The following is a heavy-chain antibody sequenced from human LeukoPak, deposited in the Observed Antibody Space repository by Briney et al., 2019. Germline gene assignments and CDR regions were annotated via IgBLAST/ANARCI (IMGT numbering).Heavy chain of an antibody. CDR2: IYYSGST. D-gene: IGHD6-19*01. CDR3: ARHPSAVAGKTFDY. Sequence: SETLSLTCTVSGGSISSGGYYWSWIRQHPGTGLEWIGYIYYSGSTYYNPSLKSRVTISVDTSKNQFSLKLSSVTAADTAVYYCARHPSAVAGKTFDYWGQGTLVTVSS. CDR1: GGSISSGGYY. J-gene: IGHJ4*02. V-gene: IGHV4-31*03.